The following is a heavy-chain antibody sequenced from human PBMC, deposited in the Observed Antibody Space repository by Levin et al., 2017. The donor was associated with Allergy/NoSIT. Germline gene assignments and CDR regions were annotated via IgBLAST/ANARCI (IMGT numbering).Heavy chain of an antibody. J-gene: IGHJ4*02. CDR1: GFTFSTSA. CDR3: AKIVYYDSSV. CDR2: ISASGAGT. D-gene: IGHD3-22*01. V-gene: IGHV3-23*01. Sequence: GGSLRLSCAASGFTFSTSAMSWVRQAPGKGLEWVSTISASGAGTYYADSVKGRFTISRDNSKNTLYLQMNSLRAEDTAVYYCAKIVYYDSSVWGQGTLVTVSS.